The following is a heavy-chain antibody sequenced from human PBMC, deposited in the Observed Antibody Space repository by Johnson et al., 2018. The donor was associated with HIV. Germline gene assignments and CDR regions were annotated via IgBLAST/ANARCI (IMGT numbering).Heavy chain of an antibody. D-gene: IGHD6-6*01. Sequence: VQLVESGGGLVQPGGSLRLSCAVSGFTFSYYWMSWVRQAPGKGLEWVANIKHDGSEKYYVDSVKGRFTISRDNAKKSLYLQMNSLRAEDTAVYYCARELRIAARGLAFDIWGRGTMVTVYS. V-gene: IGHV3-7*05. CDR1: GFTFSYYW. CDR2: IKHDGSEK. J-gene: IGHJ3*02. CDR3: ARELRIAARGLAFDI.